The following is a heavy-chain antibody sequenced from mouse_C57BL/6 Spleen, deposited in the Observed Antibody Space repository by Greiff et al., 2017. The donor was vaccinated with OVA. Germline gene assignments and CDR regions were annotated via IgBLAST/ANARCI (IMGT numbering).Heavy chain of an antibody. CDR2: IYWDDDK. Sequence: QVTLKVSGPGILQSSQTLSLTCSFSGFSLSTSGMGVSWIRQPSGKGLEWLAHIYWDDDKRYNPSLKSRLTISKDTSRNQVFLKITSVDTADTATYYCARSSITTVVEDYAMDYWGQGTSVTVSS. CDR3: ARSSITTVVEDYAMDY. CDR1: GFSLSTSGMG. J-gene: IGHJ4*01. D-gene: IGHD1-1*01. V-gene: IGHV8-12*01.